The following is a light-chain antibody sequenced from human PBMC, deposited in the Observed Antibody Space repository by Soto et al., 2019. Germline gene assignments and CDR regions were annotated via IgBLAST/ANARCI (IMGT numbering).Light chain of an antibody. Sequence: SSPFFSGDPASISCWSRQSLLHSNEHRYLEWCLQKPGQSPHLLIYLGSNRAAGVPDRLSGSGPGTDFTLKISGVYAEDAGVYYSMQALQTFGGGTKVDI. CDR1: QSLLHSNEHRY. CDR3: MQALQT. J-gene: IGKJ4*01. CDR2: LGS. V-gene: IGKV2-28*01.